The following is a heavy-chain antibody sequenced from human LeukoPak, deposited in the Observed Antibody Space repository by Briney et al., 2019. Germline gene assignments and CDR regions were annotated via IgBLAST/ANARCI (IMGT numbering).Heavy chain of an antibody. CDR2: INHSGST. V-gene: IGHV4-34*01. D-gene: IGHD6-6*01. J-gene: IGHJ4*02. Sequence: PSETLSLTCAVYGGSFSGYYWSWIRQPPGKGLEWIGEINHSGSTNYNPSLKSRVTISVDTSKNQFSLKLSSVTAADTAVYYCARVAARPPASRDYWGQGTLVTVSS. CDR1: GGSFSGYY. CDR3: ARVAARPPASRDY.